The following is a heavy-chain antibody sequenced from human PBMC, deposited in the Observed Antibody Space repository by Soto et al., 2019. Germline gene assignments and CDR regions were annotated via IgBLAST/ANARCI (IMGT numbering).Heavy chain of an antibody. CDR1: GFTFSSYS. D-gene: IGHD6-13*01. Sequence: EVQLVESGGGLAQPGGSLRLSCAASGFTFSSYSVNWVRQAPGKGLEWVSNIWSASNINYADSVKGRFTVYRDNAKNSMSLQMNGLRDEDSAVYYCVRDYSFGFDYWGQGILVTVSS. J-gene: IGHJ4*02. V-gene: IGHV3-48*02. CDR3: VRDYSFGFDY. CDR2: IWSASNI.